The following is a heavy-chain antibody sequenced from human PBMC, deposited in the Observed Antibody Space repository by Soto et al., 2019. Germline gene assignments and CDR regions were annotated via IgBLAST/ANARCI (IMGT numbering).Heavy chain of an antibody. CDR1: GFTFSGSA. J-gene: IGHJ6*02. D-gene: IGHD2-2*01. CDR2: IRSKANSYAT. V-gene: IGHV3-73*01. CDR3: TRGGIVVVPANYYYGMDV. Sequence: GGSLRLSCAASGFTFSGSAMHWVRQASGKGLEWVGRIRSKANSYATAYAASVKGRFTISRDDSKNTAYLQMNSLKTEDTAVYYCTRGGIVVVPANYYYGMDVWGQGTTVTVSS.